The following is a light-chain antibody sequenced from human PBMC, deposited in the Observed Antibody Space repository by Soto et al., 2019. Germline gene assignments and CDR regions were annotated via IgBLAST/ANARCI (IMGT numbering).Light chain of an antibody. CDR3: QQYGTSPLT. Sequence: EIVLTQSPATLSLSPGERATLSCRASQSVSSSYLACYQQKPGQAPRLLIYGASSRATGIPDRFSGCGSGTDFTLTISRLEPDDVAVYYCQQYGTSPLTFGQGTKVEIK. V-gene: IGKV3-20*01. CDR1: QSVSSSY. J-gene: IGKJ4*02. CDR2: GAS.